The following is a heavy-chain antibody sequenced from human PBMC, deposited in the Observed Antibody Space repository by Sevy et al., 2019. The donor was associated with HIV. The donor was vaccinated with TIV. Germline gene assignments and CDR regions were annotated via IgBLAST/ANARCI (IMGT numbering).Heavy chain of an antibody. V-gene: IGHV4-34*01. J-gene: IGHJ4*02. CDR3: ARENTAMVYFDY. Sequence: SETLSLTCVVYGGSFSGYYWSWIRQPPGKGLEWIGEINHSGRTNYNPSLKSRVTISVDTSKNQFSLKLRSVTAADTAMYYCARENTAMVYFDYWGQGTLVTVSS. CDR1: GGSFSGYY. D-gene: IGHD5-18*01. CDR2: INHSGRT.